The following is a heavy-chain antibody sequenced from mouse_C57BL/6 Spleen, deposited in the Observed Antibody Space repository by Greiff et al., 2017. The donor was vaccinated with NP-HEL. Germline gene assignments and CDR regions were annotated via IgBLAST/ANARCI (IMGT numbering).Heavy chain of an antibody. CDR1: GFTFSDYY. CDR3: ARGPYYYGSSYLSYWYFDV. Sequence: VQLKESEGGLVQPGSSMKLSCTASGFTFSDYYMAWVRQVPEKGLEWVANINYDGSSTYYLDSLKSRFIISRDNAKNILYLQMSSLKSEDTATYYCARGPYYYGSSYLSYWYFDVWGTGTTVTVSS. J-gene: IGHJ1*03. D-gene: IGHD1-1*01. V-gene: IGHV5-16*01. CDR2: INYDGSST.